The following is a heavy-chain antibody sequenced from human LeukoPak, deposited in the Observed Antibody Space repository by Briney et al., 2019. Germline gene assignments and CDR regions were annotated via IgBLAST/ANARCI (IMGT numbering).Heavy chain of an antibody. CDR2: IYYSGST. V-gene: IGHV4-30-4*01. CDR3: ARNDFWSGYYGFDY. D-gene: IGHD3-3*01. J-gene: IGHJ4*02. Sequence: SETLSLTCTVSGGSISSGDYYWSWIRQPPEKGLEWIGYIYYSGSTYYNPSLKSRVTISVDTSKNQFSLKLSSVTAADTAVYYCARNDFWSGYYGFDYWGQGTLVTVSS. CDR1: GGSISSGDYY.